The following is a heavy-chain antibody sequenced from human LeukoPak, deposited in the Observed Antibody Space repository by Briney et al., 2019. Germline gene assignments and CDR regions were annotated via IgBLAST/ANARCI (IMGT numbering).Heavy chain of an antibody. CDR3: ARVGCSSTSCRRGYYYGMDV. J-gene: IGHJ6*04. CDR1: GGSFSGYY. Sequence: PSETLSLTCAVYGGSFSGYYWNWIRQPPGKGLEWIGEINHSGSTNYNPSLESRVTISVDTSKNQFSLKLNSVTAADTALYYCARVGCSSTSCRRGYYYGMDVWGKGTTVTVSS. D-gene: IGHD2-2*01. CDR2: INHSGST. V-gene: IGHV4-34*01.